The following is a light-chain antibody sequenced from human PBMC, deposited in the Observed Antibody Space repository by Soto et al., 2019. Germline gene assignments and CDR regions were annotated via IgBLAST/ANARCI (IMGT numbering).Light chain of an antibody. CDR3: QQYGNSPWT. Sequence: EIVLTQSPGTLSLSPGERATLSCRASQSVSNNYLAWFQQRPGQSPRLLIYAASTRPPGIPDRFSGSGSETDFTLTISRLAPEDFAVFYCQQYGNSPWTFGQGTKVEIK. V-gene: IGKV3-20*01. J-gene: IGKJ1*01. CDR2: AAS. CDR1: QSVSNNY.